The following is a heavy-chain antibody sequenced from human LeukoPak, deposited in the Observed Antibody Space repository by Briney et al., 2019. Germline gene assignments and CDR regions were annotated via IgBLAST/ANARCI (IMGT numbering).Heavy chain of an antibody. CDR3: ASYYYGSGSYYNPLDY. D-gene: IGHD3-10*01. CDR2: IYSGGST. J-gene: IGHJ4*02. CDR1: GFTVSSNY. Sequence: PGGSLRLSCAASGFTVSSNYMSWVRQAPGKGLEWVSVIYSGGSTYYADCVKGRFTISRDNSKNTLYLQMNSLRAEDTAVYYCASYYYGSGSYYNPLDYWGQGTLVTVSS. V-gene: IGHV3-66*02.